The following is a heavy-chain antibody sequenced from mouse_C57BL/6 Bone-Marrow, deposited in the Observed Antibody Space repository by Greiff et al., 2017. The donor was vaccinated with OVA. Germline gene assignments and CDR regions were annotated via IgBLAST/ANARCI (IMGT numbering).Heavy chain of an antibody. D-gene: IGHD2-3*01. V-gene: IGHV14-4*01. CDR2: IDPENGDT. Sequence: EVQGVESGAELVRPGASVKLSCTASGFNIKDDYMHWVKQRPEQGLEWIGWIDPENGDTEYASKFQGKATITADTSSNTAYLQLSSLTSEDTAVYYCTTGDGYWDFDYWGQGTTLTVSS. J-gene: IGHJ2*01. CDR3: TTGDGYWDFDY. CDR1: GFNIKDDY.